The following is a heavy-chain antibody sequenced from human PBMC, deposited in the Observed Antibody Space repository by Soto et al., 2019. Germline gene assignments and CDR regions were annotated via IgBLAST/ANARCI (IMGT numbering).Heavy chain of an antibody. CDR2: IKSKIDGGTT. D-gene: IGHD3-3*01. CDR3: TTEHRGPFWSPLEDY. CDR1: GFTFSHVW. Sequence: QLVESGGGLVKPGGSLRVSCVASGFTFSHVWMSWVRQAPGKGLEWVGRIKSKIDGGTTDYAAPVKGRFTISRDDSKNTAYLEMKSLKTEDTAVYYCTTEHRGPFWSPLEDYWGQGTLVTVSS. V-gene: IGHV3-15*01. J-gene: IGHJ4*02.